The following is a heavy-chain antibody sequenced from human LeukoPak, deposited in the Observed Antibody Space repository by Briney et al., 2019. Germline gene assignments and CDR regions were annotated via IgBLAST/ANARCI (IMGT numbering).Heavy chain of an antibody. CDR2: ISAYNGNT. V-gene: IGHV1-18*01. D-gene: IGHD1-26*01. CDR1: GYTFTIYG. Sequence: ASVTVSFTASGYTFTIYGISWVRQAPGQGLEWMGWISAYNGNTNYAQKLQGRVTMTTDTSTSTAYMELRSLRSDDTAVYYCARAPRRYSGSYPEYFQHWGQGTLVTVSS. CDR3: ARAPRRYSGSYPEYFQH. J-gene: IGHJ1*01.